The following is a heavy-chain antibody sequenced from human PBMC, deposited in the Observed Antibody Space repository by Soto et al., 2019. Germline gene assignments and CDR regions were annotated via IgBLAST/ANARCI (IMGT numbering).Heavy chain of an antibody. V-gene: IGHV1-18*01. Sequence: QVQLVQSGAEVKKPGASVKVSCKASGYTFTSYGISWVRQAPGQGLEWMGWIRAYNGNTNYAQKLQGRVTMTTDTSTSTAYMELRSLRSDDTAVYYCARENDDFWSGYYSCFDYWGQGTLVTVSS. D-gene: IGHD3-3*01. CDR1: GYTFTSYG. J-gene: IGHJ4*02. CDR2: IRAYNGNT. CDR3: ARENDDFWSGYYSCFDY.